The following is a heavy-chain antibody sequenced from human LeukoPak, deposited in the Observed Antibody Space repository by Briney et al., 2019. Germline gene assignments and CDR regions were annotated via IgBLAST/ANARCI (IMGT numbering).Heavy chain of an antibody. V-gene: IGHV4-34*01. J-gene: IGHJ6*04. Sequence: SETLSLTCAVYGGSFSGYYWSWIRQPPGKGLEWIGEINHSGSTNYNPSLKSRVTISVDTSKNQFSLKLSSVTAADAAVYYCARGHRYYGMDVWGKGTTVTVSS. CDR2: INHSGST. CDR1: GGSFSGYY. CDR3: ARGHRYYGMDV.